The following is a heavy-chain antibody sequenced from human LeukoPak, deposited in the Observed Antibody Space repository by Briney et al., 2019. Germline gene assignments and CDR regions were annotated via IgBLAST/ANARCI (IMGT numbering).Heavy chain of an antibody. CDR2: ITSSGSYI. Sequence: GGSLRLSCAASGFTFSNYSMNWVRQAPGKGLEWVSSITSSGSYIYYADSVKGRFTISRDNARNSLYLQMNSLRAEDTAIYYCARAEVLKFRDFDYWGQGTLVTVSS. CDR1: GFTFSNYS. J-gene: IGHJ4*02. V-gene: IGHV3-21*01. CDR3: ARAEVLKFRDFDY.